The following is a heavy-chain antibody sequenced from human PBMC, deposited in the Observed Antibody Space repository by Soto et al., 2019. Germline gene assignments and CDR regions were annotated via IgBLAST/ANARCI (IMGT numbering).Heavy chain of an antibody. V-gene: IGHV4-39*01. J-gene: IGHJ6*02. Sequence: SETLSLTCSVSGYSVSSSDYYWAWIRQPPGKGLEWIGSMLYSGLTYYNPSLKSRVTLSVDTSKNQFSVRLNSVTAPDTAVYYCAPLSVSLSGPYGIHVWGQGTTVTVSS. CDR1: GYSVSSSDYY. CDR2: MLYSGLT. D-gene: IGHD2-15*01. CDR3: APLSVSLSGPYGIHV.